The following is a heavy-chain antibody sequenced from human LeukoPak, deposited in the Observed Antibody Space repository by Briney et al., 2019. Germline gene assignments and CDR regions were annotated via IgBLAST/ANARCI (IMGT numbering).Heavy chain of an antibody. V-gene: IGHV4-39*07. CDR3: ARFGRGGFDY. J-gene: IGHJ4*02. Sequence: PSETVSLTCTVSGGSIGSISYYWAWIRQPPGKGLEWIGSIYDSGSTYYNPSLKSRLTISIDMSKNQFSLKLSSVTAADTAVYYCARFGRGGFDYWGQGTLVTVSS. D-gene: IGHD3-10*01. CDR2: IYDSGST. CDR1: GGSIGSISYY.